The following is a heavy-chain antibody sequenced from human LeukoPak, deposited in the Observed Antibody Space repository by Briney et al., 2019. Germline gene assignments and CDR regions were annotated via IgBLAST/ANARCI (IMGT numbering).Heavy chain of an antibody. CDR1: GFTLSSYA. J-gene: IGHJ5*02. Sequence: GSLRLSCAASGFTLSSYAMHWVRQAPGKGLEWVAVISYDGSNKYYADSVKGRFTISRDNSKNTLYLQMNSLRAEDTAVYYCARSLLWFGRNWFDPWGQGTLVTVSS. V-gene: IGHV3-30-3*01. CDR3: ARSLLWFGRNWFDP. CDR2: ISYDGSNK. D-gene: IGHD3-10*01.